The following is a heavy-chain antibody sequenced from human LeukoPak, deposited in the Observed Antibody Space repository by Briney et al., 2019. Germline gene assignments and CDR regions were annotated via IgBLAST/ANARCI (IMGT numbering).Heavy chain of an antibody. Sequence: PWEPLSLPSASCGGSFSGYYWRWIRQPPGKEREWIGEINHSGSTNYNPSLKSRVAISGDTSKNQFSLKLSALTAGDRAGYYVSSPPMDYYASSGYSLSDFWGQGTLVTISS. CDR1: GGSFSGYY. CDR2: INHSGST. J-gene: IGHJ4*02. D-gene: IGHD3-22*01. V-gene: IGHV4-34*01. CDR3: SSPPMDYYASSGYSLSDF.